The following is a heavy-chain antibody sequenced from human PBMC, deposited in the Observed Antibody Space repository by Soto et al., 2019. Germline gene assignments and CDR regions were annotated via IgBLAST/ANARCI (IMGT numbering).Heavy chain of an antibody. Sequence: EVQLVESGGGLVQPGGSLRLSCAASGFTFSSYWMHWVRQAPGKGLVWVSRINSDGSSTSYADYVSGRFTISRDNAKNTLYMQMNSLRAEDTAVYYCARAFSGSCYAFDIWGQGTMVTVSS. V-gene: IGHV3-74*01. CDR2: INSDGSST. CDR1: GFTFSSYW. CDR3: ARAFSGSCYAFDI. D-gene: IGHD1-26*01. J-gene: IGHJ3*02.